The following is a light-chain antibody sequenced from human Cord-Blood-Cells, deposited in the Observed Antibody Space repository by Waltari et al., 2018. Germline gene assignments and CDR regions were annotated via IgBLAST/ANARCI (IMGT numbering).Light chain of an antibody. V-gene: IGKV1-39*01. Sequence: ITMTQSPSSLSASVGARVTITCRASQSISSYLNWYQQKPGKAPKLLIYAASSLQSGVPSRFSGSGSGTDFTLTISSLQPEDFATYYCQQSYSTPYTFGQGTKLEIK. J-gene: IGKJ2*01. CDR2: AAS. CDR1: QSISSY. CDR3: QQSYSTPYT.